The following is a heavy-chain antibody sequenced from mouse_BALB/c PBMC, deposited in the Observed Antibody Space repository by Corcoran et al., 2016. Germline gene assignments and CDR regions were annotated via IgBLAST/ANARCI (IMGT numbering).Heavy chain of an antibody. Sequence: EVQLQQSGPELVKPGASVKISCKTSGYTFTEYTIHWVKQSHGKSLGWIGGIDPNNGGTSYNQKFKGKASMTVDKSSSTAYMELRSLTSEDSAVYYCAREGARATSYAMDNWGQGTSVTVSS. CDR3: AREGARATSYAMDN. D-gene: IGHD3-1*01. J-gene: IGHJ4*01. V-gene: IGHV1-22*01. CDR1: GYTFTEYT. CDR2: IDPNNGGT.